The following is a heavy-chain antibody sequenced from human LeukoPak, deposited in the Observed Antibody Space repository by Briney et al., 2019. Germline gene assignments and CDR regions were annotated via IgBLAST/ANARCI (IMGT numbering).Heavy chain of an antibody. CDR1: GFTFSDYY. D-gene: IGHD6-13*01. CDR2: NSSSGSTI. CDR3: ARDAAGYSSDY. J-gene: IGHJ4*02. V-gene: IGHV3-11*01. Sequence: GGSLRLSCAASGFTFSDYYMSWIRQAPGKGLEWVSYNSSSGSTIYYADSVKGRFTTSRDNAKNSLYLQMNSLRAEDTAVYYCARDAAGYSSDYWGQGTLVTVSS.